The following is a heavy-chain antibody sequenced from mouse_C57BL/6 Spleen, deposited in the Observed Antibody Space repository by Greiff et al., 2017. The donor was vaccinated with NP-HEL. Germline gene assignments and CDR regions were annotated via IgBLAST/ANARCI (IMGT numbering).Heavy chain of an antibody. CDR3: ANLYGSSYGYAMDY. Sequence: VQLQESGPGLVQPSQSLSITCTVSGFSLTSYGVHWVRQSPGKGLEWLGVIWRGGSTDYNAAFMSRLSITKDNSKSQVFFKMNSLQADDTAIYYCANLYGSSYGYAMDYWGQGTSVTVSS. D-gene: IGHD1-1*01. CDR2: IWRGGST. J-gene: IGHJ4*01. V-gene: IGHV2-5*01. CDR1: GFSLTSYG.